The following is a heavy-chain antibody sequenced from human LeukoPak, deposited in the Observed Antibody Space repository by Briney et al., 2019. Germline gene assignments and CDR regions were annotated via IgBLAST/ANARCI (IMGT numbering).Heavy chain of an antibody. Sequence: ASVTVSFMASGYTFTSYGISWVRQAPGQGLEWMGWINPNSGGTNYAQKFQGGVTMTRDTSISTAYMELSRLRSDDTAVYYCARYGGDYGDYVYFDYWGQGTLVTVSS. CDR3: ARYGGDYGDYVYFDY. V-gene: IGHV1-2*02. D-gene: IGHD4-17*01. J-gene: IGHJ4*02. CDR1: GYTFTSYG. CDR2: INPNSGGT.